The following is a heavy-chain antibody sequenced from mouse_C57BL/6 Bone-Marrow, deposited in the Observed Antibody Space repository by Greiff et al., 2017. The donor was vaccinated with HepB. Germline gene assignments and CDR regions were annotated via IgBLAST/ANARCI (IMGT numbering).Heavy chain of an antibody. CDR2: ISDGGSYT. J-gene: IGHJ2*01. CDR1: GFTFSSYA. V-gene: IGHV5-4*03. Sequence: EVKLMESGGDLVKPGGSLKLSCAASGFTFSSYAMSWVRQTPEKRLEWVATISDGGSYTYYPDNVKGRFTISRDNAKNNLYPQMSHLKSEDTAMYYCARAFYYYGSRFFDYWGQGTTLTVSS. D-gene: IGHD1-1*01. CDR3: ARAFYYYGSRFFDY.